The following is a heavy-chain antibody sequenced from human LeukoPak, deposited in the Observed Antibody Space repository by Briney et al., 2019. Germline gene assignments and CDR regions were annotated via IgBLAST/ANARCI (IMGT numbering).Heavy chain of an antibody. CDR1: GGSFSGYY. J-gene: IGHJ4*02. Sequence: SETLSLTCAVYGGSFSGYYWSWIRQPPGKGLEWIGEINHSGSTNYNPSLKSRVTISVDTSKNQFSLKLSSVTAADTAVYYCATTFYDILTGYPQVWDFDYWGQGTLATVSS. CDR3: ATTFYDILTGYPQVWDFDY. D-gene: IGHD3-9*01. V-gene: IGHV4-34*01. CDR2: INHSGST.